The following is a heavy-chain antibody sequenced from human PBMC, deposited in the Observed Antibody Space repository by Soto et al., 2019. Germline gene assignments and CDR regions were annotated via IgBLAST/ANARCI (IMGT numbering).Heavy chain of an antibody. CDR3: ARVYSNYDFDY. V-gene: IGHV1-46*03. CDR2: INPTGGST. J-gene: IGHJ4*02. CDR1: GYTFTSYY. D-gene: IGHD4-4*01. Sequence: QVQLVQSGAEVKKPGASVKVSCKASGYTFTSYYMHWVRQAPGQGLEWMGIINPTGGSTRYAQKFQGRVTMTRDTSTSTGYMELSSLRSEDTAVYYCARVYSNYDFDYWGQGTLVTVSS.